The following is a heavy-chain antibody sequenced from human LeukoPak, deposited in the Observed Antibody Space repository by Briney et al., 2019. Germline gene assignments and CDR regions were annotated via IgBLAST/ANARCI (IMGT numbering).Heavy chain of an antibody. CDR1: GFTFSSYG. J-gene: IGHJ4*02. CDR3: AQGNARRGSSGYDILDY. D-gene: IGHD5-12*01. V-gene: IGHV3-30*18. Sequence: PGGSLRLSCPASGFTFSSYGMHWVRQAPGKGLEWVAVISYDGSNKYYADSVKGRFTISRDNSKNTLYLQMNSLRAEDTAVYYCAQGNARRGSSGYDILDYWGEGTLVTVSS. CDR2: ISYDGSNK.